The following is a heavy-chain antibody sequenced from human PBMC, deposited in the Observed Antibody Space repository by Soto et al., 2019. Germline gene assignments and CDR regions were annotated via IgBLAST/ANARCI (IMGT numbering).Heavy chain of an antibody. CDR1: GYTFTSYD. CDR3: ARRNYDFWSGTFYYYYMDV. Sequence: ASVKVSCKASGYTFTSYDINWVRQATGQGLEWMGWMNPNSGNTGYAQKFQGRVTMTRNTSISTAYMELSSLRSEDTAVYYCARRNYDFWSGTFYYYYMDVWGKGTTVTVSS. V-gene: IGHV1-8*01. D-gene: IGHD3-3*01. J-gene: IGHJ6*03. CDR2: MNPNSGNT.